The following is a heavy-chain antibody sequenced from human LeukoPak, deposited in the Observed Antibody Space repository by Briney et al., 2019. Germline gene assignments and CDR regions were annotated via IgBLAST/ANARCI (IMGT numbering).Heavy chain of an antibody. V-gene: IGHV1-8*01. CDR3: ARVTMIAYAFDI. CDR1: GYTFTSYD. D-gene: IGHD2-21*01. J-gene: IGHJ3*02. CDR2: MNPNSGNT. Sequence: ASVKVSCKASGYTFTSYDINWVRRATGQGLEWMGWMNPNSGNTGYAQKFQGRVTMTRNTSISTAYMELSSLRSEDTAVYYCARVTMIAYAFDIWGQGTMVTVSS.